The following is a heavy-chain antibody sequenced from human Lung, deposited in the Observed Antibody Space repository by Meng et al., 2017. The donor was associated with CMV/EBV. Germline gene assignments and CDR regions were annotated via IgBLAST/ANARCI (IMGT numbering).Heavy chain of an antibody. CDR1: GLGFSGFA. D-gene: IGHD6-19*01. CDR3: AKTGSGWFTDY. V-gene: IGHV3-30*02. J-gene: IGHJ4*02. CDR2: IRYDGGNK. Sequence: SCVASGLGFSGFAMQWVRQTPGKGLEWVALIRYDGGNKYYADSVKGRFTISRDNSKHTLSLQMNSLRPEDTAVYLCAKTGSGWFTDYWGQGTLVXVSS.